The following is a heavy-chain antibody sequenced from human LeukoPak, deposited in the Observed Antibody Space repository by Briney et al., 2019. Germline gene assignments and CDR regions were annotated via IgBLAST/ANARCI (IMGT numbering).Heavy chain of an antibody. V-gene: IGHV4-61*02. J-gene: IGHJ4*02. D-gene: IGHD6-13*01. CDR3: ARASQQLVSDY. CDR2: IYTSGST. CDR1: GGSISSGSYY. Sequence: SETLSLTCTVSGGSISSGSYYWSWIRQPAGKGLEWIGRIYTSGSTNYNPSLKSRVTISVDTSKNQFSLKLSSVTAADTAVYYCARASQQLVSDYWGQGTLVTVS.